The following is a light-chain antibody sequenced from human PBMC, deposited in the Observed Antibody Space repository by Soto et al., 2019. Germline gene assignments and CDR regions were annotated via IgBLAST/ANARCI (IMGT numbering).Light chain of an antibody. CDR3: LLSYSGARPWL. Sequence: QAVVTQEPSLTVSPGGTVTLTCGSSTGAVTSGHYPFWFQQKPGQAPRTLIYDTTNKHSWTPARFSGSLLGGKAALTLSGAQPEDEAEYYCLLSYSGARPWLFDGGTKLTVL. J-gene: IGLJ3*02. CDR2: DTT. CDR1: TGAVTSGHY. V-gene: IGLV7-46*01.